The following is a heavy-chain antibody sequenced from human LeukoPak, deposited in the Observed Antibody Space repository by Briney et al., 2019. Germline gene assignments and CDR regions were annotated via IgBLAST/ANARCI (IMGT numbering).Heavy chain of an antibody. J-gene: IGHJ4*02. CDR2: INPNSGGT. D-gene: IGHD3-22*01. CDR1: GYTFTGYY. Sequence: GASVKVSCKASGYTFTGYYMHWVRQAPGQGLEWMGWINPNSGGTNYAQKFQGRVTMTRDTSISTAYMELSRLRSDDTAVYYCARTSSGYLKPYFDYWGQGTLVTVSS. V-gene: IGHV1-2*02. CDR3: ARTSSGYLKPYFDY.